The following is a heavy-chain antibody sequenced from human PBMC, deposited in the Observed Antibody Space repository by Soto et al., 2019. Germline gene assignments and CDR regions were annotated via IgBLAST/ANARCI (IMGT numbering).Heavy chain of an antibody. Sequence: SRAVHHGSLSSRIYSCTFFWQPPGKGLEWIGYIYQSGNTYYNSSLNSRVTILVDRSKNQFSLRLTSVTAADTAVYFCARNYYDGTTYDDAFAFWGQGTVVT. CDR1: HGSLSSRIYS. J-gene: IGHJ3*01. D-gene: IGHD3-22*01. CDR3: ARNYYDGTTYDDAFAF. CDR2: IYQSGNT. V-gene: IGHV4-30-2*01.